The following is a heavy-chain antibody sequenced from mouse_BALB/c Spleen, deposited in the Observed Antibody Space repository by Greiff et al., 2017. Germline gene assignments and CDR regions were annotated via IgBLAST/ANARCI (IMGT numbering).Heavy chain of an antibody. V-gene: IGHV2-2*02. D-gene: IGHD2-2*01. CDR1: GFSLTSYG. Sequence: VQLQQSGPGLVQPSQSLSITCAASGFSLTSYGVYWVRQSPGKGLEWLGVIWSGGSTDYNAAFISRLSISKDNSKSQVFFKMNSLQANDTAIYYCARKGGYYGYLYYAMDYWGQGTSVTVSS. CDR3: ARKGGYYGYLYYAMDY. CDR2: IWSGGST. J-gene: IGHJ4*01.